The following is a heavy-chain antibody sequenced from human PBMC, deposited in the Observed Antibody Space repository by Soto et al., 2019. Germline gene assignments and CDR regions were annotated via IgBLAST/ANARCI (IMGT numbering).Heavy chain of an antibody. Sequence: EVQLVQSGAEVKKPGESLKISCKGSGYSFTSYWIGWVRQMPGKGLEWMGIIYPGDSDTRYSPSFQGQVTISADKSISTAYLQWSSLKASDTAMYYCARLGEYDFWSGYYPNNWFDPWGQGTLVTVSS. CDR3: ARLGEYDFWSGYYPNNWFDP. CDR2: IYPGDSDT. D-gene: IGHD3-3*01. CDR1: GYSFTSYW. V-gene: IGHV5-51*01. J-gene: IGHJ5*02.